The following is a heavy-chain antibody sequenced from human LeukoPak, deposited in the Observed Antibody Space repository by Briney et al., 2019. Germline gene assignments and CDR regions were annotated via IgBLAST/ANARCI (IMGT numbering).Heavy chain of an antibody. CDR3: ASKGATYSSSWYYFDY. CDR1: GGSISSSSYY. Sequence: PSETLSLTCTVSGGSISSSSYYWGWIRQPPWKGLEWIGSIYYSGSTYYNPSLKSRVTISVDTSKNQFSLKLSSVTAADTAVYYCASKGATYSSSWYYFDYWGQGTLVTVSS. J-gene: IGHJ4*02. V-gene: IGHV4-39*01. CDR2: IYYSGST. D-gene: IGHD6-13*01.